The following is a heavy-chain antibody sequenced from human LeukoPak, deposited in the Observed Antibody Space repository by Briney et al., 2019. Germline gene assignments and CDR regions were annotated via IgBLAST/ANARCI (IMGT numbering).Heavy chain of an antibody. CDR3: AREPKDWYGVDY. CDR1: GGSISSYY. Sequence: PSETLSLTCTVSGGSISSYYWSWIRQPPGKGLEWIGYIYYSGSTNYNPSLKSRVTISVDTSKNQFSLKLSSVTAADTAVYYCAREPKDWYGVDYWGQGTPVTVSS. CDR2: IYYSGST. J-gene: IGHJ4*02. D-gene: IGHD3/OR15-3a*01. V-gene: IGHV4-59*01.